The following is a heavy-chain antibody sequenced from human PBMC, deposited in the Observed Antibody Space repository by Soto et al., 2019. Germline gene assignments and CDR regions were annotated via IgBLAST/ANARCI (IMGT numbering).Heavy chain of an antibody. V-gene: IGHV5-51*01. CDR2: IYPGDSDA. CDR1: GYKFKNYW. J-gene: IGHJ4*02. D-gene: IGHD3-9*01. Sequence: PGESLKISCEASGYKFKNYWIGWVRQMPGKGPEWMGFIYPGDSDARYSPSFQGQVTISVDKSINTVYLQWRSLKASDTAMYYCARQPDDNILTGYLYYFDYWGQGTLVTV. CDR3: ARQPDDNILTGYLYYFDY.